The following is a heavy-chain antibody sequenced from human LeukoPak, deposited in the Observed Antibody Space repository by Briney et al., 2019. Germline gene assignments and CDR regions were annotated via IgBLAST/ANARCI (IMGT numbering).Heavy chain of an antibody. CDR3: ARDRALGMSTTDYFYCGMDV. J-gene: IGHJ6*02. Sequence: PSETLSLTCTVSGGSISSNYWSWIRQSPGKGLEWIGYMYYSGSTKYNPSLESRVTISVDKSKNQFFLKLSSVTVADSAVYYCARDRALGMSTTDYFYCGMDVWGQGTTVTVSS. V-gene: IGHV4-59*01. CDR2: MYYSGST. CDR1: GGSISSNY. D-gene: IGHD5-24*01.